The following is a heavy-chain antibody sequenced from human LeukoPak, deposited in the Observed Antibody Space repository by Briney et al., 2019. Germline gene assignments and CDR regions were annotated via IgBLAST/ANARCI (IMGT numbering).Heavy chain of an antibody. CDR3: ARLRIAAAGTGMDV. V-gene: IGHV4-39*07. D-gene: IGHD6-13*01. J-gene: IGHJ6*02. CDR1: GGSISSSSYY. Sequence: PSETLSLTCTVSGGSISSSSYYWGWIRQSPGKGLEWIGNIYYSGSTNYNPSLKSRVTISVDTSKNQFSLKLSSVTAADTAVYYCARLRIAAAGTGMDVWGQGTTVTVSS. CDR2: IYYSGST.